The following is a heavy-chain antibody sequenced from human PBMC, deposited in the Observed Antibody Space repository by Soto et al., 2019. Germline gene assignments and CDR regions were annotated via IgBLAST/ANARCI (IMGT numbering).Heavy chain of an antibody. J-gene: IGHJ3*02. CDR2: IYYSGST. D-gene: IGHD5-12*01. V-gene: IGHV4-39*01. Sequence: QLQLQESGPGLVKPSETLSLTCTVSGGSISSSSYYWGWIRQPPGKGLEWIGSIYYSGSTYYNPSLKSRVTISVDTSKNQFSLKLSSVTAADTAVYYCARRGGYDSLFAFDIWGQGTMVTVSS. CDR1: GGSISSSSYY. CDR3: ARRGGYDSLFAFDI.